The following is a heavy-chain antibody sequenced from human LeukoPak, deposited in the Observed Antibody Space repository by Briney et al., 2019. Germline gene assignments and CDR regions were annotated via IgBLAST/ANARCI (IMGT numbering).Heavy chain of an antibody. CDR3: ARDYYDSSGAGSL. D-gene: IGHD3-22*01. J-gene: IGHJ4*02. Sequence: PGGSLKLSCAASGFTFSSYAMSWVRQAPGKGLEWASAISGSGGSTYYTDSVKGRFTISRDNSKNTLYLQMNSLRAEDTAVYYCARDYYDSSGAGSLWGQGTLVTVSS. CDR1: GFTFSSYA. V-gene: IGHV3-23*01. CDR2: ISGSGGST.